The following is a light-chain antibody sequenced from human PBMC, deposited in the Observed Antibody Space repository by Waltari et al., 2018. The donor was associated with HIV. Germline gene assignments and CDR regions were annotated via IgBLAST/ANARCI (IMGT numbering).Light chain of an antibody. J-gene: IGKJ3*01. Sequence: DIVLTQSPGTLSLSPGERATLSRRASQSISSRFLAWYQQKLGQAPRLLIYGESSRAAGIPDRFSGSGSGTDFTLTINRLEPEDCGVFYCHHYGSSPFTFGPGTKVDIK. CDR3: HHYGSSPFT. V-gene: IGKV3-20*01. CDR1: QSISSRF. CDR2: GES.